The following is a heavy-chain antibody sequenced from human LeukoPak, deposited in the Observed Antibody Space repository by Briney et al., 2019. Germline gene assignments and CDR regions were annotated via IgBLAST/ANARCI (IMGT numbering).Heavy chain of an antibody. CDR2: IRGSGGTT. CDR1: GISFSRYS. J-gene: IGHJ4*02. Sequence: GGSLRLSCVASGISFSRYSLSWVRQAPGKGLEWVSDIRGSGGTTYYADSVKGRFTISRDNSKNTLYLQMNSLRAEDTAVYYCANLPSLVRGGEQSRIDYWGQGTLVIVSS. CDR3: ANLPSLVRGGEQSRIDY. V-gene: IGHV3-23*01. D-gene: IGHD3-10*01.